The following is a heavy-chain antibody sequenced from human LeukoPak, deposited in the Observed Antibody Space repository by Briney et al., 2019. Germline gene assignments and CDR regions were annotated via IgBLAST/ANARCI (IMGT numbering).Heavy chain of an antibody. CDR1: GFTFSSYA. D-gene: IGHD4-17*01. Sequence: GRSLRLSCAASGFTFSSYAMHGVRQAPGKGLEWVAVISYDGSNKYYADSVKGRFTISRDNSKNTLYLQMNSLRAEDTAVYYCARDWGGYGDYSDYWGQGTLVTVSS. CDR2: ISYDGSNK. V-gene: IGHV3-30*04. CDR3: ARDWGGYGDYSDY. J-gene: IGHJ4*02.